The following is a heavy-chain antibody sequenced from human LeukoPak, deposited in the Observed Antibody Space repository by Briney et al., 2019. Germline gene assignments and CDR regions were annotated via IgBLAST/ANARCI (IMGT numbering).Heavy chain of an antibody. Sequence: GGSLRLSCAASGFTFSSYWMHWVRQAPGKGLVWVSRINSDGSSTSYADSVKGRFTISRDNAKNTLYLQMNSLRAEDTAVYYCARVSLWFGEYDYWGQGTLVTVSS. V-gene: IGHV3-74*01. CDR1: GFTFSSYW. D-gene: IGHD3-10*01. CDR2: INSDGSST. CDR3: ARVSLWFGEYDY. J-gene: IGHJ4*02.